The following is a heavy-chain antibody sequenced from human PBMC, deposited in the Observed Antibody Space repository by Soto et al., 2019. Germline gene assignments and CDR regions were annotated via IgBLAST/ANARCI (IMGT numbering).Heavy chain of an antibody. D-gene: IGHD3-10*01. CDR1: GYSFTNYW. Sequence: EVQLVQSGAEVKKPGESLKISCKGSGYSFTNYWIGWVRQMPGKGLEWMGIIYPGDSDTRYSPSFQGQVTISADKSISTACLQWSGLKASDTAMYYCARAMVRGKNYYGVDVWGQGTTVTVSS. V-gene: IGHV5-51*03. J-gene: IGHJ6*02. CDR3: ARAMVRGKNYYGVDV. CDR2: IYPGDSDT.